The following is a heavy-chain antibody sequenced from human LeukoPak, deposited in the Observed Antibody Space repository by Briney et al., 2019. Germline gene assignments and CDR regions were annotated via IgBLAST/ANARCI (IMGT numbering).Heavy chain of an antibody. Sequence: TGGSLRLSCAASGFTFSSYEMNWVRQAPGKGLEWVSYISSSGSTIYYADSVKSRFTISRDNAKNSLYLQMNSLRAEDTAVYYCARESVAPAGSSDYWGQGTLVTVSS. V-gene: IGHV3-48*03. CDR1: GFTFSSYE. J-gene: IGHJ4*02. D-gene: IGHD6-13*01. CDR2: ISSSGSTI. CDR3: ARESVAPAGSSDY.